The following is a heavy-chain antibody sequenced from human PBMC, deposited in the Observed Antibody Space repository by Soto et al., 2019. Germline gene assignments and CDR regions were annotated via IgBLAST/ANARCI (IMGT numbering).Heavy chain of an antibody. CDR3: ARDSLAYCGGDCYSGALDY. J-gene: IGHJ4*02. CDR1: GFTFSSYG. Sequence: GESLKISCAASGFTFSSYGMHWVRQAPGKGLEWVAVIWYDGSNKYYADSVKGRFTISRDNSKNTLYLQMNSLRAEDTAVYYCARDSLAYCGGDCYSGALDYWGQGTLVTVSS. V-gene: IGHV3-33*01. D-gene: IGHD2-21*02. CDR2: IWYDGSNK.